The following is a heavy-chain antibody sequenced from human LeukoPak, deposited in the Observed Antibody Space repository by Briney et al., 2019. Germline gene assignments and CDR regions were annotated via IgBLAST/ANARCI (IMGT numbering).Heavy chain of an antibody. Sequence: GGSLRLSCAASGFTFSSYAMHWVRQAPGKGLEYVSAISSNGGSTYYANSVKGRFTISRDNSKNTLYLQMGSLRAEDMAVYYCARDRRAVAEHFCDYWGQGTLVTVSS. CDR1: GFTFSSYA. CDR2: ISSNGGST. D-gene: IGHD6-19*01. CDR3: ARDRRAVAEHFCDY. V-gene: IGHV3-64*01. J-gene: IGHJ4*02.